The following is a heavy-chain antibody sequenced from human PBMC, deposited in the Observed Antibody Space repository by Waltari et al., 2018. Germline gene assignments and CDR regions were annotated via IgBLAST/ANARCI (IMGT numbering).Heavy chain of an antibody. Sequence: EVQLLESGGGLVQPGGSLRLSCAASGFTFSSYAMSWVRQAPGKGLGWVSVIGGSGGSKYYADSVKGRFTISRDNSKNTLYLQMNSLRAKDTAVYYCAKGVCSSTSCGVDYWGQGTLVTVSS. CDR2: IGGSGGSK. J-gene: IGHJ4*02. CDR1: GFTFSSYA. CDR3: AKGVCSSTSCGVDY. V-gene: IGHV3-23*01. D-gene: IGHD2-2*01.